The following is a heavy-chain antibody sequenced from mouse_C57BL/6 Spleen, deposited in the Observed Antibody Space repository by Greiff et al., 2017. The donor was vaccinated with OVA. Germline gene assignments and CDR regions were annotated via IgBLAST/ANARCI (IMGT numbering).Heavy chain of an antibody. CDR2: LSRGSSTI. V-gene: IGHV5-17*01. Sequence: EVKLVESGGGLVKPGGSLKLSCAASGFPFSDYGMPWVRQAPEKGLEWVAYLSRGSSTIYYADTVKGRFTISRDNAKHTLFLQMTSLRSEDTAMYYCARPGAKGAMDYWGQGTSVTVSA. CDR1: GFPFSDYG. CDR3: ARPGAKGAMDY. J-gene: IGHJ4*01.